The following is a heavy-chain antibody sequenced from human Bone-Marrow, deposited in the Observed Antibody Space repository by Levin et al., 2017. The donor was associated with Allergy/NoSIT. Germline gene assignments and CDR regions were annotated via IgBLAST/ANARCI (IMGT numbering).Heavy chain of an antibody. V-gene: IGHV1-46*01. CDR1: GYLFTNYF. CDR3: AKDADYHDGSGYYYTN. CDR2: INPSGGAT. Sequence: GGSLLLSFPSSGYLFTNYFLHWVRQAPGHGLEWMGIINPSGGATMYAQKFQGRLTLTRDTSKGTVYMELSNLGSEDTAVDYCAKDADYHDGSGYYYTNWGQGTLVTVSS. J-gene: IGHJ4*02. D-gene: IGHD3-22*01.